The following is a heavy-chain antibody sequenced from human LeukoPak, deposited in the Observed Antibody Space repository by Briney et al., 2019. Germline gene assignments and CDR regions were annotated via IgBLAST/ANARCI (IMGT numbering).Heavy chain of an antibody. Sequence: GASVKVSCKASGYTFTSYYMHWVRQAPGQGLEWMGWINPKSGGTNYAQKFQGRVTMTRDTPISTAYMELSTLRSDDTAVYYCARGGSAYIDSDTTCLDPWGQGTLVTVAS. CDR2: INPKSGGT. D-gene: IGHD5-12*01. J-gene: IGHJ5*02. V-gene: IGHV1-2*02. CDR3: ARGGSAYIDSDTTCLDP. CDR1: GYTFTSYY.